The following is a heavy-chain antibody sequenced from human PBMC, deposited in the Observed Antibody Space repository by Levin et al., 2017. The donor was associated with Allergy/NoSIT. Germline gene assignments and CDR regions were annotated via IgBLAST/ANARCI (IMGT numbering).Heavy chain of an antibody. J-gene: IGHJ4*02. CDR2: VDGHGTRI. CDR3: FRDLEGYRGVIRFDF. D-gene: IGHD3-10*01. V-gene: IGHV3-48*01. Sequence: GGSLRLSCAVSGFSFSAYSMNWVRQAPGKGLEWLAYVDGHGTRIFYADSAKGRFTISRDNAQNSLYLQINSLRARGPGSYYLFRDLEGYRGVIRFDFWGQGTLVTVSS. CDR1: GFSFSAYS.